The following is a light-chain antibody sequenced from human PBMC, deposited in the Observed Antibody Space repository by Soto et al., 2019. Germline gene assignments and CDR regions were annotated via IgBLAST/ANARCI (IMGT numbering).Light chain of an antibody. J-gene: IGLJ1*01. CDR3: SSYTSSSTPYV. CDR1: SSDVGGYNY. V-gene: IGLV2-14*01. CDR2: DVS. Sequence: QCALTQPASVSGSPGQSTTISCTGTSSDVGGYNYVSWYQQHPGKAPKLMIYDVSNRPSGVSNRFSGSKSGNTASLTISGLQAEDEADYYCSSYTSSSTPYVLGTGTKLTVL.